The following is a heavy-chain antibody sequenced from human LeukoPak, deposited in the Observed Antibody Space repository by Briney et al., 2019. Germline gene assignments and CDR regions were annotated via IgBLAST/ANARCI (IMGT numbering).Heavy chain of an antibody. CDR3: ARLYYYGSGGDY. V-gene: IGHV3-74*01. CDR2: ISRDGTSI. Sequence: GGSLRLSCAASGFTFSTYWMHWVRQAPGKGLVWVSRISRDGTSITYADSVKGRFTISRDNAKNTLYLQMNSLRAEDTAVYYCARLYYYGSGGDYWGQGTLVTVSS. D-gene: IGHD3-10*01. CDR1: GFTFSTYW. J-gene: IGHJ4*02.